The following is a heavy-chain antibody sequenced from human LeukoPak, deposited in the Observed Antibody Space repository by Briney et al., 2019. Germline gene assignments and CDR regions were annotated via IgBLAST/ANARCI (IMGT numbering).Heavy chain of an antibody. V-gene: IGHV3-30-3*01. Sequence: HTGGSLRLSCAASGFTFSSYWMSWVRQAPGKGLEWVAVISYDGSNKYYADSVKGRCTISRDNSKNTLYLQMNSLRAEDTAVYYCASKSGYDSSYYYYGMDVWGQGTTVTVSS. J-gene: IGHJ6*02. CDR3: ASKSGYDSSYYYYGMDV. CDR2: ISYDGSNK. D-gene: IGHD5-12*01. CDR1: GFTFSSYW.